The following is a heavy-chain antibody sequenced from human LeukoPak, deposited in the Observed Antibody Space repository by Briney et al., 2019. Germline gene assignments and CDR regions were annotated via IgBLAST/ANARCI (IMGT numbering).Heavy chain of an antibody. CDR2: IIPIFGTA. V-gene: IGHV1-69*05. CDR3: ARDSKTRSSSWPDDAFDI. CDR1: GGTFSSYA. Sequence: SVKVSCKASGGTFSSYAISWVRQAPGHGLEWMGRIIPIFGTANYAQKFQGRVTITTDESTSTAYMELSSLRSEDTAVYYCARDSKTRSSSWPDDAFDIWGQGTMVTVSS. J-gene: IGHJ3*02. D-gene: IGHD6-13*01.